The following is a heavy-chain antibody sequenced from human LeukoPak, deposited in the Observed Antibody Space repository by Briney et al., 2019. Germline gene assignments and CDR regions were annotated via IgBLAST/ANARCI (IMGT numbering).Heavy chain of an antibody. CDR1: GFTFSNYA. D-gene: IGHD3-10*01. V-gene: IGHV3-23*01. Sequence: GGSLRLSCAVSGFTFSNYAMTWVRQAPGKGLEWVPTISSSGGSTYYADSVKGRFTISRDNSKNTLYLQMNSLRAEDTAVYYCAKPYNYGSGSYYSAFDYWGQGTLVTVSS. CDR2: ISSSGGST. J-gene: IGHJ4*02. CDR3: AKPYNYGSGSYYSAFDY.